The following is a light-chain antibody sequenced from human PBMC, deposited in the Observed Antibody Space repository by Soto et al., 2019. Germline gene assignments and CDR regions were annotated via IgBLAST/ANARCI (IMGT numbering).Light chain of an antibody. Sequence: EIGMTQSPATLSVSPGERATLSCRASKSISTDLAWYQQKPGQAPSLLVSGASIRATGIPARFTGSGSGLEFTLTISSLQSEDFAVYFCQQYNKWPGTFGQGTKVEIK. CDR1: KSISTD. V-gene: IGKV3-15*01. J-gene: IGKJ2*01. CDR2: GAS. CDR3: QQYNKWPGT.